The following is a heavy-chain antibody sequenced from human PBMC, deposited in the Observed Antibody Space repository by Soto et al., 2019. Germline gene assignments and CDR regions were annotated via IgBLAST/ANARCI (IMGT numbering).Heavy chain of an antibody. CDR3: AHISYDIDLPPPHNCFDP. D-gene: IGHD3-22*01. J-gene: IGHJ5*02. CDR1: GFSLSTSGVG. CDR2: IYWDDDK. Sequence: SGPTLVNPTQTLTLTCTFSGFSLSTSGVGVGWIRQPPGKALEWLALIYWDDDKRYSPSLKSRLTITKDTSKNQVVLTMTNMDPVDTATYYCAHISYDIDLPPPHNCFDPWGQGTLVTVSS. V-gene: IGHV2-5*02.